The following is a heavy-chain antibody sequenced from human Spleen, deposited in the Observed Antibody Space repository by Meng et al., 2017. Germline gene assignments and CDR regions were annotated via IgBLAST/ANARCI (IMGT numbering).Heavy chain of an antibody. CDR2: ISAYNGNT. Sequence: ASVKVSCKASGYTFTSYGISWVRQAPGQGLEWMGWISAYNGNTNYAQKLQGRVTMTTDTSTSTAYMELRSLRSDDTAVYYCARDYNYYDSSGYYYVGAFDIWGQGTMVTVSS. CDR1: GYTFTSYG. V-gene: IGHV1-18*01. CDR3: ARDYNYYDSSGYYYVGAFDI. J-gene: IGHJ3*02. D-gene: IGHD3-22*01.